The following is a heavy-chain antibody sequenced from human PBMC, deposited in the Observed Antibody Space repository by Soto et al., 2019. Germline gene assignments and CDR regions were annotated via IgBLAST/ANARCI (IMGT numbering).Heavy chain of an antibody. V-gene: IGHV1-69*01. D-gene: IGHD2-2*02. CDR2: IIPMYGTA. J-gene: IGHJ6*02. CDR3: VRDHGYCTSRSCYSDYYYYGMDG. CDR1: GDTFSSYG. Sequence: QVQLVQSGAEVKKPGSSVKVSCKVSGDTFSSYGISWVRQAPGQGLEWMGGIIPMYGTANYSQKFQGRVTITADEPTTAAYMDLSSLRSEDTAVYLCVRDHGYCTSRSCYSDYYYYGMDGWGQGTTVTVSS.